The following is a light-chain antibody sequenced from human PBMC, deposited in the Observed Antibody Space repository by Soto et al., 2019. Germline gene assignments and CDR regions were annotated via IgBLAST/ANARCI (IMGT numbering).Light chain of an antibody. J-gene: IGKJ4*01. CDR2: AAS. CDR1: QSITTY. CDR3: QQIYSAPLT. Sequence: DIQMTQSPSSLSASVGDRVTTTCRASQSITTYLNWYRQKPGKAPKPLIYAASSLQSGVPSRFSGSGSETEFTLSISSLQPEDFATYFCQQIYSAPLTFGGGTKVDIK. V-gene: IGKV1-39*01.